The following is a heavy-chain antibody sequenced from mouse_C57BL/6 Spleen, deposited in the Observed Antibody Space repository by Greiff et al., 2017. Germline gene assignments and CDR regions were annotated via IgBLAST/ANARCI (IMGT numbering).Heavy chain of an antibody. CDR2: IRLKSDNYAT. CDR3: TDGYPYYAMDY. Sequence: EVKVEESGGGLVQPGGSMKLSCVASGFTFSNYWMNWVRQSPEKGLEWVAQIRLKSDNYATHYAESVKGRFTISRDDSKSSVYLQMNNLRAEDTGIYYCTDGYPYYAMDYWGQGTSVTVSS. CDR1: GFTFSNYW. D-gene: IGHD2-3*01. J-gene: IGHJ4*01. V-gene: IGHV6-3*01.